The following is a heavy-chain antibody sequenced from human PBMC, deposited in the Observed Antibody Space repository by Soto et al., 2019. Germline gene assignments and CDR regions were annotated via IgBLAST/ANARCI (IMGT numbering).Heavy chain of an antibody. J-gene: IGHJ4*02. CDR2: IWHDGGNK. V-gene: IGHV3-33*01. Sequence: GGSLRLSCAASGFTFSSYGMHWVRQAPGKGLEWVAFIWHDGGNKFYAESVKGRFTISRDNSKNTLYLQMTSLSAEDTAMYYCARDGDVNTGFGKDYWGQGTLVTVSS. CDR3: ARDGDVNTGFGKDY. D-gene: IGHD3-16*01. CDR1: GFTFSSYG.